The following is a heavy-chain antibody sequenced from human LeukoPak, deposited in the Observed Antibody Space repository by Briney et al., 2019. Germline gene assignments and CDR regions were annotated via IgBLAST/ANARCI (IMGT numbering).Heavy chain of an antibody. CDR2: IKQDGGEK. J-gene: IGHJ4*02. CDR3: AREDHSNYNY. Sequence: PGGSLRLSCAASGFTFSSYWMSWLRQAPGKGPEWVANIKQDGGEKYHVDSVKGRFTISRDNAKNSLYLQMNSLRVEDTAVYYCAREDHSNYNYWGQGTLVTVSS. V-gene: IGHV3-7*01. D-gene: IGHD4-11*01. CDR1: GFTFSSYW.